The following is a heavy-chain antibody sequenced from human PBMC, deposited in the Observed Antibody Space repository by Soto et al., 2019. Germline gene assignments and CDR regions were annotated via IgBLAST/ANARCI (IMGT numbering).Heavy chain of an antibody. CDR2: ISSSGSTI. CDR3: ARDSTLLWFGELLYYYYYMDV. D-gene: IGHD3-10*01. J-gene: IGHJ6*03. CDR1: GFTFSDYY. Sequence: GGSLRLSCAASGFTFSDYYMSWIRQAPGKGLEWVSYISSSGSTIYYADSVKGRFTISRDNAKNSLYLQMNSLRAEDTAVYYCARDSTLLWFGELLYYYYYMDVWGKGTTVTVSS. V-gene: IGHV3-11*01.